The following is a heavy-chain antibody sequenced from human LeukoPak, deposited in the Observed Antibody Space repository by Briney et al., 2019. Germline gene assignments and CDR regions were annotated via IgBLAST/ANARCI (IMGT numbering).Heavy chain of an antibody. J-gene: IGHJ4*02. CDR2: TYYRSKWYN. Sequence: SQTLSLTCAISGDSVSSNSAAWNWIRQSPSRGLEWLGRTYYRSKWYNDYAVPVKSRITINPDTSKNQFSLQLNSVTPEDTAVYYCAREGKPGRPGIAAAGTGGLDYWGQGTLITVSS. CDR1: GDSVSSNSAA. V-gene: IGHV6-1*01. CDR3: AREGKPGRPGIAAAGTGGLDY. D-gene: IGHD6-13*01.